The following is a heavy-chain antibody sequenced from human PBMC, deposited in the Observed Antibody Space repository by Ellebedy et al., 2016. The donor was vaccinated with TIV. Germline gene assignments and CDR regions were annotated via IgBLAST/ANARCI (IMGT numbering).Heavy chain of an antibody. D-gene: IGHD3-3*01. CDR1: GFTFGRAW. CDR3: TTGFSTAWHDHC. J-gene: IGHJ4*02. CDR2: IKSKRDGETT. V-gene: IGHV3-15*07. Sequence: GESLKISCAASGFTFGRAWMNWVRQTPGKGLEWVGRIKSKRDGETTEYAAHVKGRFTISRDDSDNMLSLQMNSLKAEYTAVYYCTTGFSTAWHDHCWGQGTLVTVSS.